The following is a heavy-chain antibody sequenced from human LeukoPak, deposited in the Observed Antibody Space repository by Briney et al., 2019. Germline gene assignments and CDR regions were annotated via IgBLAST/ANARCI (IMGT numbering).Heavy chain of an antibody. D-gene: IGHD3-16*01. CDR1: GDSISSSGDY. J-gene: IGHJ6*03. Sequence: SETLSLTCTVSGDSISSSGDYWGWIRQPPGEGLEWIGNIYYSGSTYYNPSLKSRVTIAVDTSKNQFSLKLTSVTAADTAVYYCARVGATYPHYYMDVWGKGTTVTVAS. CDR2: IYYSGST. V-gene: IGHV4-39*01. CDR3: ARVGATYPHYYMDV.